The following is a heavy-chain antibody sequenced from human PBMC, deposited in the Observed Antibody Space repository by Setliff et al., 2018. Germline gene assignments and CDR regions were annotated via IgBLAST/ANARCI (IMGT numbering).Heavy chain of an antibody. Sequence: GGSLRLSCAASGFSFSDNYMSWIRQAPGKGLEWVAYISSSGISIDYADSVKGRFIISRDNAKNSLSLQMNSLRVEDTAVYYCVRDVAGGSHATYFDYWGHGTLVTVSS. D-gene: IGHD1-26*01. V-gene: IGHV3-11*04. CDR1: GFSFSDNY. J-gene: IGHJ4*01. CDR2: ISSSGISI. CDR3: VRDVAGGSHATYFDY.